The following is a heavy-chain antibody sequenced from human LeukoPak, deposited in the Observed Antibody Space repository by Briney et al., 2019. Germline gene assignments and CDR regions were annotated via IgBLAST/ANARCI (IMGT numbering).Heavy chain of an antibody. CDR2: MKHDGSEK. D-gene: IGHD3-22*01. CDR1: GFTFNRYW. V-gene: IGHV3-7*01. J-gene: IGHJ4*02. CDR3: ARGRQTYYDNSGYPFDY. Sequence: GGSLRLSWAASGFTFNRYWLSWVRQAPAKGLEWVANMKHDGSEKYYVDSVKGRFTISRDNAQNSLYLQMNSLRAEDTAIYYCARGRQTYYDNSGYPFDYWGQGTLVTVSS.